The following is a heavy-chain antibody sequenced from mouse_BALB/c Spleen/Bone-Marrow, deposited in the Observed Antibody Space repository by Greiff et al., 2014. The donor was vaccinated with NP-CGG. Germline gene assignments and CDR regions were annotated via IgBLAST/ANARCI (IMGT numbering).Heavy chain of an antibody. J-gene: IGHJ3*01. D-gene: IGHD2-2*01. CDR2: FYPGSGSI. CDR3: ARHEDRGYDGFAY. Sequence: VLLHPSGAELGKTRASVELSFQGFGYTLTEDIFNLGKQRGGQGVWGVGWFYPGSGSIKYNEKFKDKATLTADKSSSTVYMELSRLTSEDSAVYFCARHEDRGYDGFAYWGQGTLVTVSA. V-gene: IGHV1-62-2*01. CDR1: GYTLTEDI.